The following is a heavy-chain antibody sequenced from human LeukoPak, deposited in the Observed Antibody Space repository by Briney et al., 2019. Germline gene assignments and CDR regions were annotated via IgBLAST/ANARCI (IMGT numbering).Heavy chain of an antibody. J-gene: IGHJ4*02. Sequence: ASVKVSCKASGYTFTSYAMNWVRQAPGQGPEWMGWINTNTGNPTYAQGFTGRFVFSLDTSVSTAYLQISSLKAEDTAVYYCARDSSSSWYVDFDYWGQGTLVTVSS. CDR3: ARDSSSSWYVDFDY. CDR2: INTNTGNP. CDR1: GYTFTSYA. D-gene: IGHD6-13*01. V-gene: IGHV7-4-1*02.